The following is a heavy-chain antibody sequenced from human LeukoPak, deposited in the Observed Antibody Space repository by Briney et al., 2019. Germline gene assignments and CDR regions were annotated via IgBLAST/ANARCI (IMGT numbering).Heavy chain of an antibody. J-gene: IGHJ2*01. CDR1: GGTFSSYA. D-gene: IGHD6-19*01. Sequence: ASVKVSCKASGGTFSSYAISWVRQAPGQGLEWMGGIIPIFGTANYAQKFQGRVTITADESTSTAYMEPSSLRSEDTAVYYCVSSGLGDFDLWGRGTLVTVSS. CDR3: VSSGLGDFDL. V-gene: IGHV1-69*13. CDR2: IIPIFGTA.